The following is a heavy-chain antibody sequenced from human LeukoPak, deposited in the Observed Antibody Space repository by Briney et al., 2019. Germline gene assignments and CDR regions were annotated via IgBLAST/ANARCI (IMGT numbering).Heavy chain of an antibody. V-gene: IGHV3-48*04. J-gene: IGHJ4*02. CDR3: ARAKGYSSGWYVV. CDR1: GFTFRSYS. Sequence: GGSLRLSCAASGFTFRSYSMNWVRQAPGKGLEWVSYITSSSTNIYYADSVKGRFTISRDNAKNTLYLQMNSLRAEDTAVYYCARAKGYSSGWYVVWGQGTLVTVSS. D-gene: IGHD6-19*01. CDR2: ITSSSTNI.